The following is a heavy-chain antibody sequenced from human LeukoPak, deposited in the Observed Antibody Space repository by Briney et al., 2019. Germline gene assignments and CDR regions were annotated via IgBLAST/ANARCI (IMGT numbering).Heavy chain of an antibody. CDR2: FDPEDGET. CDR1: GYTLTELS. CDR3: ATLHRKLAGGYNWFDP. V-gene: IGHV1-24*01. J-gene: IGHJ5*02. Sequence: ASVKVSCKVSGYTLTELSMHWVRQAPGKGLEWMGGFDPEDGETIYAQKFQGRVTMTEDTSTDTAYMELSSLRSEDMAVYYCATLHRKLAGGYNWFDPWGQGTLVTVSS. D-gene: IGHD6-13*01.